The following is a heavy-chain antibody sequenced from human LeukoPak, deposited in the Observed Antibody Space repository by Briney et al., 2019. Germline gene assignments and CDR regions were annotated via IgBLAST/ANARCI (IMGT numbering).Heavy chain of an antibody. CDR2: INHSGST. D-gene: IGHD6-19*01. CDR1: GGSSSGYY. V-gene: IGHV4-34*01. CDR3: ARGGVAGHFDY. J-gene: IGHJ4*02. Sequence: SETLSLTCAVYGGSSSGYYWSWIRQPPGKGLEWIGEINHSGSTNYNPSLKSRVTISVDTSKNQFSLKLSSVTAADTAVYYCARGGVAGHFDYWGQGTLVSVSS.